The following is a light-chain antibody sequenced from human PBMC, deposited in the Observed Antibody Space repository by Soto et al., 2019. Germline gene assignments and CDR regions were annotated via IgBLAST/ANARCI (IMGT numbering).Light chain of an antibody. CDR1: QSVSSN. CDR3: QQYNNWPPYT. CDR2: GAS. J-gene: IGKJ2*01. Sequence: EIVMTQSPATLSVSPGERATLSCRASQSVSSNLAWYQQKPGQAPRLLIYGASTRATGIPARFSGSGSGTGFPRPIRSLPSENFGVYYCQQYNNWPPYTFGQGTKLEI. V-gene: IGKV3-15*01.